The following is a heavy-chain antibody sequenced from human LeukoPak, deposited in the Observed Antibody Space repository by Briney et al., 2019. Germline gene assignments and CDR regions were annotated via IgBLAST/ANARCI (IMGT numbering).Heavy chain of an antibody. Sequence: GGSLRLSCAASGFTFSSYWMHWVRQAPGKGLVWVSRINSDGSSTSYADSVKGRFTISRDNAKNTLYLQMNSLRAEDTAVYYCARCPLRASATNIHAAGYGMDVWGQGTTVTVSS. CDR2: INSDGSST. CDR3: ARCPLRASATNIHAAGYGMDV. J-gene: IGHJ6*02. V-gene: IGHV3-74*01. D-gene: IGHD2-8*01. CDR1: GFTFSSYW.